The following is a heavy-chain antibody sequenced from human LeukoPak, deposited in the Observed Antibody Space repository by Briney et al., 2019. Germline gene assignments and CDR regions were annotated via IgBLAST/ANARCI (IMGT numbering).Heavy chain of an antibody. V-gene: IGHV4-30-2*01. J-gene: IGHJ4*02. D-gene: IGHD3-10*01. CDR2: IYRGRT. CDR1: GDSISYESYY. Sequence: SETLSLTCAVSGDSISYESYYWNWIRQAPGKGPEWIGNIYRGRTRLNPSYTSRVAISVDMSKSQVSLSLTSVTAADTAVYYCARGPYTADSYKFDSWGQGTLVTVSS. CDR3: ARGPYTADSYKFDS.